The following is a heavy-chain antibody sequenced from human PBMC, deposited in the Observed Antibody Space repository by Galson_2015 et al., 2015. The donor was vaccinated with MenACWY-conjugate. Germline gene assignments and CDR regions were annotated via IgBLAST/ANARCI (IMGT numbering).Heavy chain of an antibody. Sequence: SVKVSCKASGYTFTRYGISWVRQAPGQGLEWMGWISSYNGNTKYAQKFQGRVTMTTDTSTRTGYMEVRSLRSDDTAMYYCARDRSFWRYNEEDPLGDPFEFWGQGTMVTVSS. CDR3: ARDRSFWRYNEEDPLGDPFEF. J-gene: IGHJ3*01. D-gene: IGHD3-3*01. CDR1: GYTFTRYG. V-gene: IGHV1-18*01. CDR2: ISSYNGNT.